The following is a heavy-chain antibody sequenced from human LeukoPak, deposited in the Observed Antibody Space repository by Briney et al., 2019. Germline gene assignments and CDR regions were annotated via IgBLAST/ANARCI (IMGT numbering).Heavy chain of an antibody. CDR3: ARDYGGSEPNNWFDP. CDR2: IYATGST. Sequence: PSETLSLTCTVSGGSISSGSYYWSWIRQPAGKGLEWIGRIYATGSTNYNPSLKSRVTISVDTSKNQFSLKLSSVTAADTAVYYCARDYGGSEPNNWFDPWGQGTLVTVSS. D-gene: IGHD4-23*01. CDR1: GGSISSGSYY. V-gene: IGHV4-61*02. J-gene: IGHJ5*02.